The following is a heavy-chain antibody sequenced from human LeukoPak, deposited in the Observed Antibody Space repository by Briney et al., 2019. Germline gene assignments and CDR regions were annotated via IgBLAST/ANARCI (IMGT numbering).Heavy chain of an antibody. Sequence: SETLSLTCTVSGGSISSYYWSWIRQPPGKGLEWIGYIYYSGSTNYNPSLKSRVTISVDTSKNQFSLKLSSVTAADTAVYYCARQRGSYSIDYWAREPWSPSPQ. D-gene: IGHD1-26*01. CDR1: GGSISSYY. J-gene: IGHJ4*02. CDR3: ARQRGSYSIDY. V-gene: IGHV4-59*08. CDR2: IYYSGST.